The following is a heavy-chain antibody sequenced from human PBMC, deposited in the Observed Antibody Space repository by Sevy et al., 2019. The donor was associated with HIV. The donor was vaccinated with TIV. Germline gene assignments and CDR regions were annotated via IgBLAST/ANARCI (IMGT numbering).Heavy chain of an antibody. Sequence: GGSLRLSCSASGFTFSSYAMHWVRQAPGKGLEYVSAISSNGGSTYYAYSVKGRFTISRDNSKNTLYLQMSSLRAEDTAVYYCVKGLARVVIAIVFDYWGQGTLVTVSS. D-gene: IGHD2-21*01. CDR3: VKGLARVVIAIVFDY. V-gene: IGHV3-64D*06. CDR1: GFTFSSYA. CDR2: ISSNGGST. J-gene: IGHJ4*02.